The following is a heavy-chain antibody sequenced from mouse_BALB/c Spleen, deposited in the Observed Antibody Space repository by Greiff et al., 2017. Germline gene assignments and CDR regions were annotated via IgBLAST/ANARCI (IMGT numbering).Heavy chain of an antibody. D-gene: IGHD2-2*01. CDR1: GYTFTDYW. Sequence: QVQLQQPGAELVMPGASVKMSCKASGYTFTDYWMHWVKQRPGQGLEWIGAIDTSDSYTSYNQKFKGKATLTVDESSSTAYMQLSSLTSEDSAVYYCARGNYGYEGVWYAMDYWGQGTSVTVSS. CDR3: ARGNYGYEGVWYAMDY. J-gene: IGHJ4*01. V-gene: IGHV1-69*01. CDR2: IDTSDSYT.